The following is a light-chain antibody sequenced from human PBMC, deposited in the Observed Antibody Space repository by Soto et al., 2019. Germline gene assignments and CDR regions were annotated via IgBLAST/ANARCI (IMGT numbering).Light chain of an antibody. CDR3: QQYSNWPT. Sequence: EIVMTHSPATLSVSPGERATLSCRASPSVSRNLAWYQQRPGQAPRLLISGASTRATGIAARFSGSGSGTEFTLTISSLQSEDSALYYCQQYSNWPTFGQGTRLEIK. V-gene: IGKV3-15*01. CDR1: PSVSRN. J-gene: IGKJ5*01. CDR2: GAS.